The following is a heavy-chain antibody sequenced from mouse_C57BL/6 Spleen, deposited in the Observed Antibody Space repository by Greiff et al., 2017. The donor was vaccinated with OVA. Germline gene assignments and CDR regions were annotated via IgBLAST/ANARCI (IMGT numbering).Heavy chain of an antibody. D-gene: IGHD3-2*02. Sequence: EVKLVESGGGLVKPGGSLKLSCAASGFTFSDYGMHWVRQAPEKGLEWVAYISSGSSTIYYADTVKGRFTISRDNAKNTLFLQMTSLKSEDTAMYYCARKRTSSGYGYCDVWGTGTTVTVSS. CDR1: GFTFSDYG. CDR2: ISSGSSTI. J-gene: IGHJ1*03. CDR3: ARKRTSSGYGYCDV. V-gene: IGHV5-17*01.